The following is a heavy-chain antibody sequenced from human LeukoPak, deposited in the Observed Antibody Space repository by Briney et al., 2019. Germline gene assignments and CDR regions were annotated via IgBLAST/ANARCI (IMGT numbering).Heavy chain of an antibody. V-gene: IGHV4-61*02. D-gene: IGHD1-14*01. J-gene: IGHJ4*02. CDR2: IYTSGST. CDR1: GGSISSGSYY. Sequence: SQTLSLTCTVSGGSISSGSYYWSWIRQPAGKGLEWIGRIYTSGSTNYNPSLKSRVTISVDTSKNQFSLKLSSVTAADTAVYYCTREGPVTGFDYWGQGTLVTVSS. CDR3: TREGPVTGFDY.